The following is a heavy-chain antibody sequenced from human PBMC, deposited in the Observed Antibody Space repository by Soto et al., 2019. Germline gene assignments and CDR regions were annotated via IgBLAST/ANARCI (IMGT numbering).Heavy chain of an antibody. Sequence: GGSLRLSCTASGFTFNRYDMDWVRQPPGKGLEWVSAISAGGSRPSYADAVKGRFTISRDNSKNMVYLQMDSLTVEDTAMYYCAKDPNWEWGYWGPGVQVTVS. CDR2: ISAGGSRP. J-gene: IGHJ4*02. CDR3: AKDPNWEWGY. D-gene: IGHD1-1*01. V-gene: IGHV3-23*01. CDR1: GFTFNRYD.